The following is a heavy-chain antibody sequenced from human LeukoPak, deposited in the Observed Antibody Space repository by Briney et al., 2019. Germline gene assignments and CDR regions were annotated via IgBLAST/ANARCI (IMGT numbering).Heavy chain of an antibody. CDR1: GYTFTGYY. CDR3: ARGRSHYDSSDYHETGFDY. D-gene: IGHD3-22*01. V-gene: IGHV1-2*02. CDR2: INPNSGGT. Sequence: EASVKVSCKASGYTFTGYYMHWVRQAPGQGLEWMGWINPNSGGTNYAQKFQGRVTMTSDTSISTASMELSGLISDDTAVYFCARGRSHYDSSDYHETGFDYWGQGTLVTVSS. J-gene: IGHJ4*02.